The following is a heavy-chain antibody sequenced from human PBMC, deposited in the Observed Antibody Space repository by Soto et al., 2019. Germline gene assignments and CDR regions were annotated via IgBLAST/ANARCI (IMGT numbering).Heavy chain of an antibody. CDR3: ARLRCGGSCYSGYYYYGMDV. D-gene: IGHD2-15*01. Sequence: PSETLSLTCTVSGGSISSSSYYWGWIRQPPGKGLEWIGSIYYSGSTYYNPSLKSRVTISVDTSKNQFSLKLSSVTAADTAVYYCARLRCGGSCYSGYYYYGMDVLGQGTTVTVSS. CDR2: IYYSGST. J-gene: IGHJ6*02. CDR1: GGSISSSSYY. V-gene: IGHV4-39*01.